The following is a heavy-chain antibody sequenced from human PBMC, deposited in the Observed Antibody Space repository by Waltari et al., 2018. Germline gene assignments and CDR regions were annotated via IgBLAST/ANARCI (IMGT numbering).Heavy chain of an antibody. Sequence: SSSSYIYYADSVKGRFTISRDNAKNSLYLQMNSLRAEDTAVYYCARVAHGAFDIWGQGTMVTVSS. J-gene: IGHJ3*02. V-gene: IGHV3-21*01. CDR3: ARVAHGAFDI. CDR2: SSSSYI.